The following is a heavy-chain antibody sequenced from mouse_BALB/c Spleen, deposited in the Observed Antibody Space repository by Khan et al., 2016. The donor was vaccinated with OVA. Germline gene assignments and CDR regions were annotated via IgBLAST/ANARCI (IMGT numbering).Heavy chain of an antibody. J-gene: IGHJ3*01. V-gene: IGHV1-4*01. D-gene: IGHD2-14*01. CDR1: GYTFTTYT. Sequence: VQLQQSGAELARPGASVKMSCKASGYTFTTYTMHWVKQRPGQGLEWIGYINPSNGYTNYNQKFKHKSTLTADKSSSTAYMQLSSLTSDYSAVYYCAREGAYYRSDGWFSYWGQGTLVTVSA. CDR2: INPSNGYT. CDR3: AREGAYYRSDGWFSY.